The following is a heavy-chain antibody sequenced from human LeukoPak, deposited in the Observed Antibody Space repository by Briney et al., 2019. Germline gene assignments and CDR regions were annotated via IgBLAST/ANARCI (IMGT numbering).Heavy chain of an antibody. CDR2: IYYSGST. Sequence: SQTLSLTCTVSGGSISSGGYYWSWIRQHPGKGLEWLGDIYYSGSTNYNPSLRSRVTISVDRSKNQFSLKLSSVTAADTAVYYCARERPEGDRAYYYDSGGYYFDYWGQGTLVTVSS. CDR3: ARERPEGDRAYYYDSGGYYFDY. D-gene: IGHD3-22*01. CDR1: GGSISSGGYY. V-gene: IGHV4-61*08. J-gene: IGHJ4*02.